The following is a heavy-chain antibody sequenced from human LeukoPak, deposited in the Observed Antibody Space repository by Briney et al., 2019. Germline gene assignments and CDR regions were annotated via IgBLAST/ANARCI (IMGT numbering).Heavy chain of an antibody. CDR2: INPNSGAT. J-gene: IGHJ6*03. CDR1: GYTFTGYY. V-gene: IGHV1-2*02. CDR3: ARAYSSSWYGGGNYYYMGV. D-gene: IGHD6-13*01. Sequence: ASVTVSCKASGYTFTGYYMHWVRQAPGQGLEWLGWINPNSGATNYAQKFQGRVTMTRDTSISTAYMELSRLRSDDTAVYYCARAYSSSWYGGGNYYYMGVWGKGTTVTVSS.